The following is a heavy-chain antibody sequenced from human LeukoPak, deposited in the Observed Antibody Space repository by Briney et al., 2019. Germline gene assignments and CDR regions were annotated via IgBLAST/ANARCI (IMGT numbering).Heavy chain of an antibody. D-gene: IGHD4-17*01. CDR1: GFTLWSYW. J-gene: IGHJ3*02. Sequence: GALRLPWSGFGFTLWSYWIDWVRQAPGKGLEWGANIKQDGSEKYYVDSVKGRFTISRDNAKNSLYLQMNSLRAEDTAVYYCARDRDYGDYLNAFDIWGQGTMVTVSS. CDR3: ARDRDYGDYLNAFDI. CDR2: IKQDGSEK. V-gene: IGHV3-7*01.